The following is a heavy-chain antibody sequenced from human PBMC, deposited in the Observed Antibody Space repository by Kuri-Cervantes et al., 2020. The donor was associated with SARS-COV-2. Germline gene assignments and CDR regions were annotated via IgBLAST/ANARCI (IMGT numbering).Heavy chain of an antibody. Sequence: SETLSLTCTVSGGSISSSSYYWGWIRQPPGKGLEWIGSIYYSGSTYYNPSLKSRVTISVDTSKNQFSLKLSSVTAADTAVYYCARGDYSPRAFDIWGQGTMVTVSS. D-gene: IGHD3-10*01. J-gene: IGHJ3*02. CDR3: ARGDYSPRAFDI. V-gene: IGHV4-39*01. CDR2: IYYSGST. CDR1: GGSISSSSYY.